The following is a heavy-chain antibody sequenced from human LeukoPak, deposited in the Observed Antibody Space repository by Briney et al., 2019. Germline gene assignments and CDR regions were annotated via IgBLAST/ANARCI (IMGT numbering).Heavy chain of an antibody. Sequence: SETLSLTCAVYGGSFSVSYWSLIRQPPGKGLEWIGYIYYSGSTNYNPSLKSRVTISVDTSKNQFSLKLSSVTAADTAVYYCAREGTVAGNWYFDLWGRGTLVTVSS. J-gene: IGHJ2*01. CDR3: AREGTVAGNWYFDL. CDR2: IYYSGST. CDR1: GGSFSVSY. D-gene: IGHD6-19*01. V-gene: IGHV4-59*01.